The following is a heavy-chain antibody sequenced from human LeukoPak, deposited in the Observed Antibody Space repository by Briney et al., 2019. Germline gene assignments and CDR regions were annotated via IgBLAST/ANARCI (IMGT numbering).Heavy chain of an antibody. D-gene: IGHD3-3*01. CDR1: GFSFSGYW. CDR2: IQGDERSA. V-gene: IGHV3-74*01. Sequence: GGSLRLSCEGSGFSFSGYWMHWVRQTPGKGLVWVSRIQGDERSASYGDSVRGRFTISKDNAKNILYLQMDSLRVEDTAVYYCVRGHTGTIFGVVPVNPLGYWGQGTLVTVSS. CDR3: VRGHTGTIFGVVPVNPLGY. J-gene: IGHJ4*02.